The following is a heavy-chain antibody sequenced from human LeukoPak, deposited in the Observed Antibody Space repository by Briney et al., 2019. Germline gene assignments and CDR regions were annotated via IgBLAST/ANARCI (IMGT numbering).Heavy chain of an antibody. CDR2: IYYSGST. V-gene: IGHV4-30-4*01. Sequence: SETLSLTCTVSGGSISSGDYYWSWIRQPPGKGLEWIGYIYYSGSTYYNPSLKSRVTISVDRSKNQFSLKLSSVTAADTAVYYCARDSRELGFDDYWGQGTLVTVSS. CDR3: ARDSRELGFDDY. CDR1: GGSISSGDYY. J-gene: IGHJ4*02. D-gene: IGHD1-26*01.